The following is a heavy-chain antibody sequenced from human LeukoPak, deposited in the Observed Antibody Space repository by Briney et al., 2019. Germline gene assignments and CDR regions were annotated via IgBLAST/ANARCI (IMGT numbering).Heavy chain of an antibody. D-gene: IGHD5-18*01. CDR2: ISSSSSYI. CDR1: GFTFSTYS. J-gene: IGHJ4*02. CDR3: ARAEGDTAMVKPLDY. V-gene: IGHV3-21*01. Sequence: GGSLRLSCAASGFTFSTYSMNWVRQAPGKGLEWISSISSSSSYIYYADSVKGRFTISRDNAKNSLYLQMNSLRAEDTAVYYCARAEGDTAMVKPLDYWGQGTLVTVSS.